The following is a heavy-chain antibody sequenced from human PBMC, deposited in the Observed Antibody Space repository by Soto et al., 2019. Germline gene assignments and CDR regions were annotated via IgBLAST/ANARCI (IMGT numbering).Heavy chain of an antibody. Sequence: SETLSLTCTVSGGSISSGSYHGSWILQHPGKGLEWIGNIYYSGSSSYNPSLKSRATISIDTSKDKFSLRMGSVTAADTAVYYCTRVEGSSYYFRHDCWGRGNLVT. J-gene: IGHJ4*02. V-gene: IGHV4-31*03. CDR1: GGSISSGSYH. D-gene: IGHD1-26*01. CDR2: IYYSGSS. CDR3: TRVEGSSYYFRHDC.